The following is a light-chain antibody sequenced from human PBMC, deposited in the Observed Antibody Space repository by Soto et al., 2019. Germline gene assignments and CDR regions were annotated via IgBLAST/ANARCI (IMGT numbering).Light chain of an antibody. J-gene: IGKJ1*01. CDR2: SAY. CDR3: QQAVNLWT. Sequence: IQMTQSPSSVFASVGDRVTITCRASQGVSAWLAWYQQKPGKAPKLLIFSAYNLQSGVPSRFSGGGSGMDFTLTISSLQPEDFATYYCQQAVNLWTFGQGTKVEIK. V-gene: IGKV1-12*01. CDR1: QGVSAW.